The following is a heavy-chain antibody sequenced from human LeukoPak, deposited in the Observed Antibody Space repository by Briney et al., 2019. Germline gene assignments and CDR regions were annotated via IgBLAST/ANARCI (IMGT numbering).Heavy chain of an antibody. V-gene: IGHV1-18*01. CDR2: ISAYNGNT. Sequence: ASVKVSCKASGYTFTSYGISWVRQAPGQGLEWMGWISAYNGNTNYAQKLQGRVTMTTDTSTSTAYMELRSLRSDDTAVYYCASQHPHLGYYYGMDVWGQGTTVTVSS. CDR1: GYTFTSYG. D-gene: IGHD3-3*02. CDR3: ASQHPHLGYYYGMDV. J-gene: IGHJ6*02.